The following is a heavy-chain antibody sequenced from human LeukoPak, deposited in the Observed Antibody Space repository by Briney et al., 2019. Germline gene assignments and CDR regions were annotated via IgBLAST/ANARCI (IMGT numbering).Heavy chain of an antibody. CDR2: ISSSSSYI. Sequence: PGGSLRPSCAASGFTFSSYSMNWVRQAPGKGLEWVSSISSSSSYIYYADSVKGRFTISRDNAKNSLYLQMNSLRAEDTAVYYCARDKTSFTIGHAFDPWGQGTLVTVSS. CDR1: GFTFSSYS. D-gene: IGHD3-3*01. V-gene: IGHV3-21*01. J-gene: IGHJ5*02. CDR3: ARDKTSFTIGHAFDP.